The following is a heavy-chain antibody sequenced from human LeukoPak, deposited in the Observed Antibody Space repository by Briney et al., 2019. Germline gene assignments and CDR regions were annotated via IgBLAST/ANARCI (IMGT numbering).Heavy chain of an antibody. CDR2: ISYDGSNK. V-gene: IGHV3-30-3*01. D-gene: IGHD2-15*01. J-gene: IGHJ6*02. CDR3: ARPGYCSGGSCYSDVGYYYYGMDV. CDR1: GFTFSSYA. Sequence: GGSLRLSCAASGFTFSSYAMHWVRQAPGKGLEWVAVISYDGSNKYYADSVKGRFTISRDNAKNSLYLQMNSLRDEDTAVYYCARPGYCSGGSCYSDVGYYYYGMDVWGQGTTVTVSS.